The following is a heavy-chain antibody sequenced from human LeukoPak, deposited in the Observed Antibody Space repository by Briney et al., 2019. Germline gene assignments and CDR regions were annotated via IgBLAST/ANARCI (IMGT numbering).Heavy chain of an antibody. CDR3: ARTGLGAYYYYYMDV. CDR1: GGTFSSYA. CDR2: IIPIIGTA. D-gene: IGHD3/OR15-3a*01. J-gene: IGHJ6*03. V-gene: IGHV1-69*05. Sequence: ASVKVSCKASGGTFSSYAISWVRQAPGQGLEWMGGIIPIIGTANYAQKFQGRVTITTDESTSTAYMELSSLRSEDTAVYYCARTGLGAYYYYYMDVWGKGTTVTVSS.